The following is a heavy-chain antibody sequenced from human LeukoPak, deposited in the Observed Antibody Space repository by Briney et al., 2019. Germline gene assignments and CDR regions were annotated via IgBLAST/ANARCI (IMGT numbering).Heavy chain of an antibody. J-gene: IGHJ6*03. D-gene: IGHD3-16*01. Sequence: PGGSLRLSYAASGFTFSSYGMSWVRQAPGKGLEWVSAISGSGGSTYYADSVKGRFTISRDNSKNTLYLQMNSLRAEDTAVYYCAKDPVYDYYYYMDVWGKGTTVTISS. CDR3: AKDPVYDYYYYMDV. V-gene: IGHV3-23*01. CDR2: ISGSGGST. CDR1: GFTFSSYG.